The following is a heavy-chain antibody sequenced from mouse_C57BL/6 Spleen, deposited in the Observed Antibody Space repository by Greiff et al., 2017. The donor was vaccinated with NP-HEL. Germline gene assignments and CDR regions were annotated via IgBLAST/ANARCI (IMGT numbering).Heavy chain of an antibody. CDR3: ARRIYYDYDGSWFAY. Sequence: QVQLQQPGAELVKPGASVKLSCKASGYTFTSYWMHWVKQRPGQGLEWIGMIHPNSGSTNYNEKFKSKATLTVDKSSSTAYMQLSSLTSEDSAVYYCARRIYYDYDGSWFAYWGQGTLVTVSA. V-gene: IGHV1-64*01. J-gene: IGHJ3*01. CDR2: IHPNSGST. CDR1: GYTFTSYW. D-gene: IGHD2-4*01.